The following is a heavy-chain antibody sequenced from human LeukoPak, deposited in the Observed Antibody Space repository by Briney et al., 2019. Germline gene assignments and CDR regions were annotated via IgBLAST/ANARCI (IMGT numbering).Heavy chain of an antibody. J-gene: IGHJ6*03. CDR1: GFTVSSNY. CDR3: ARVLSGRGSLYSYYYYMDV. CDR2: IYSGGST. V-gene: IGHV3-53*01. D-gene: IGHD3-10*01. Sequence: GGSLRLSCAASGFTVSSNYMSWVRQAPGKGLEWVSVIYSGGSTYYAGSVKRRFTISRDNSKNTLYLQMNSLRAADTAVYYCARVLSGRGSLYSYYYYMDVWGKGTTVTISS.